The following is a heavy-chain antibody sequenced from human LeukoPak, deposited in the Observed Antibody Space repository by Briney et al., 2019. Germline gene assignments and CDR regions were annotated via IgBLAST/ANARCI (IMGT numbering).Heavy chain of an antibody. V-gene: IGHV3-23*01. CDR3: ARGDCKSTSCSYYYYYIDV. D-gene: IGHD2-2*01. Sequence: GGSLRLSCAASGMTFNSYAMSWVRQAQGKGLEWLSGISGSGGFTYYADSVRGRFTISRDNSKNTLYLQMNSLRAEDTAVYYCARGDCKSTSCSYYYYYIDVWGKGTTVTVSS. CDR2: ISGSGGFT. CDR1: GMTFNSYA. J-gene: IGHJ6*03.